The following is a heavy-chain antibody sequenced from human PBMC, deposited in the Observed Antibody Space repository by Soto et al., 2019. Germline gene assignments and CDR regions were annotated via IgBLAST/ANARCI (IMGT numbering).Heavy chain of an antibody. D-gene: IGHD1-20*01. CDR3: ARASYITAWFDP. Sequence: SETLSLTCTVSRGSISNYFWTWIRQPPGKGLEWIGYISYSGNTYYNPSLNNRVTISVDTSKNQFSLNLHSVSSADTAVYFCARASYITAWFDPWGQGTLVTVSS. CDR1: RGSISNYF. J-gene: IGHJ5*02. CDR2: ISYSGNT. V-gene: IGHV4-59*01.